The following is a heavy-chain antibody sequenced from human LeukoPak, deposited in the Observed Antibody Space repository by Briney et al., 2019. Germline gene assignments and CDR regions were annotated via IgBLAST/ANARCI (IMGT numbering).Heavy chain of an antibody. CDR2: IYPGDSDT. CDR3: AGQSPYYYYGMDV. Sequence: GESLRISCKGSGYSFTSYWISWVRQMPGKGLEWMGIIYPGDSDTRYSPSFQGQVTISADKSISTAYLQWSSLKASDTAMYYCAGQSPYYYYGMDVWGQGTTVTVSS. CDR1: GYSFTSYW. V-gene: IGHV5-51*01. J-gene: IGHJ6*02.